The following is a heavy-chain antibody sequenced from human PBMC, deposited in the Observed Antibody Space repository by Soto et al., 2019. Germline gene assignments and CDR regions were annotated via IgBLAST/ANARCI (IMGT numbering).Heavy chain of an antibody. D-gene: IGHD3-10*01. CDR2: SVVGSGNT. V-gene: IGHV1-58*02. CDR1: GFTFTCSA. J-gene: IGHJ5*02. Sequence: HMQLVPSGPEVKKPWTSVNVSCKASGFTFTCSAMQWVRQARGQRLAWIGWSVVGSGNTNYAQKFQERVTITVDVPTSTAYMELSSLRSEDTAVYYCAAAPGRITMGRFDPWGQGTLVTVSS. CDR3: AAAPGRITMGRFDP.